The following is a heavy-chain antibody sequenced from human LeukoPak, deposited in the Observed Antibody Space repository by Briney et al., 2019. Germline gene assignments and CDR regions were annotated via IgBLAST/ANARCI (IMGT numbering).Heavy chain of an antibody. CDR1: GFTFSSYA. CDR3: ARENVDYDFWSGYPNWFDP. J-gene: IGHJ5*02. CDR2: ISYDGSNK. D-gene: IGHD3-3*01. V-gene: IGHV3-30-3*01. Sequence: GGSLRLSCAASGFTFSSYAMHWVRQAPGKGLEWVAVISYDGSNKYYADSVKGRFTISRDNAKKSLYLQMNSLRADDTAVYYCARENVDYDFWSGYPNWFDPWGQGTLVTVSS.